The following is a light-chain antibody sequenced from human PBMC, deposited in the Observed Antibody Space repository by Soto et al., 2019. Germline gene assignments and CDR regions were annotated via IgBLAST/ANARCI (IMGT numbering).Light chain of an antibody. CDR1: QSVSSSS. Sequence: EIVLTQSPGTLSLSPGERATLTCRASQSVSSSSLAWYQQKRGQAPRLLIHDASSRATGIPDRFSGSGSGTDFTLTISRMEPEDFAVYYWQQYGSSPRTFGQGTKVDIK. J-gene: IGKJ1*01. CDR3: QQYGSSPRT. CDR2: DAS. V-gene: IGKV3-20*01.